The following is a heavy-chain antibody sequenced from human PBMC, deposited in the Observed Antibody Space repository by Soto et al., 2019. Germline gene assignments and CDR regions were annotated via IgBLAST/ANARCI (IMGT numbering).Heavy chain of an antibody. CDR1: GYIFVNYG. CDR3: VMVDNYVTPTPQDV. J-gene: IGHJ6*02. V-gene: IGHV1-18*01. D-gene: IGHD3-16*01. CDR2: ISPYTGNT. Sequence: QVQLVQSGDEVKKPGASVKVSCKASGYIFVNYGIAWVRQAPGQGLEWMGWISPYTGNTHSASKVQGRLTMTTATSTSTPYMDLGSLTSDDTAVYYCVMVDNYVTPTPQDVWGQGTTVTVSS.